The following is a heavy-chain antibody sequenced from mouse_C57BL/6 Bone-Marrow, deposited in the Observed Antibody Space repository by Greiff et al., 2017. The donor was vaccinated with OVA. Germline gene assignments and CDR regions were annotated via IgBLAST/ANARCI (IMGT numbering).Heavy chain of an antibody. CDR1: GSTFPSSW. J-gene: IGHJ3*01. CDR2: INPSNGGT. CDR3: AREGLAY. Sequence: QVQLQQPGTELVKLGAPVRLSCKAFGSTFPSSWLPWVKQRPGQGLEWIGNINPSNGGTNYNEKFKSKATLTVDKSSSTAYMQLSSLTSEDSAVYYCAREGLAYWGQGTLVTVSA. D-gene: IGHD2-4*01. V-gene: IGHV1-53*01.